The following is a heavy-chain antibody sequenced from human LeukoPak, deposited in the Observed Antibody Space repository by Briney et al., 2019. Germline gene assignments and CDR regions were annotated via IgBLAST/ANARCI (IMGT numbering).Heavy chain of an antibody. CDR2: INHSGST. J-gene: IGHJ4*02. V-gene: IGHV4-34*01. Sequence: PSETLSLTCAVYGGSFSGYYWSWIRQPPGKGLEWIGEINHSGSTNYNSSLKSRVTISVDTSKNQFSLKLSSVTAADTAVYYCAREGDCGGDCYSRFFYWGQGTLVTVSS. CDR3: AREGDCGGDCYSRFFY. CDR1: GGSFSGYY. D-gene: IGHD2-21*02.